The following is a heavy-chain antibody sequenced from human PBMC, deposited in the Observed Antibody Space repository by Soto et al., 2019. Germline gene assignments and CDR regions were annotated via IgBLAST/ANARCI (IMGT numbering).Heavy chain of an antibody. D-gene: IGHD6-13*01. J-gene: IGHJ6*02. CDR2: IIPIFGTA. V-gene: IGHV1-69*06. Sequence: GASVKVSCKASGGTFSRYAISWVRQAPGQGLEWMGGIIPIFGTANYAQKFQGRVTITADKSTSTAYMELSSLRSEDTAVYYCARGNISSWHHSYYGMDVWGQGTTVTVSS. CDR1: GGTFSRYA. CDR3: ARGNISSWHHSYYGMDV.